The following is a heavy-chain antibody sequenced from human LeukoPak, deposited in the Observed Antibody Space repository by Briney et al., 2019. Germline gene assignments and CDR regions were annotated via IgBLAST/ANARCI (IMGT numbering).Heavy chain of an antibody. D-gene: IGHD6-19*01. CDR3: ARPGVPYASGWFVFDY. CDR1: GSAFTDYY. CDR2: INPSSGGT. Sequence: GASVKVSCKASGSAFTDYYIHWMRQAPGQGPEWMGWINPSSGGTNDAQKFQGRVTMTRDTSFSSAYMELSRLRSDDTAVYFCARPGVPYASGWFVFDYWGQGTLVTVSS. J-gene: IGHJ4*02. V-gene: IGHV1-2*02.